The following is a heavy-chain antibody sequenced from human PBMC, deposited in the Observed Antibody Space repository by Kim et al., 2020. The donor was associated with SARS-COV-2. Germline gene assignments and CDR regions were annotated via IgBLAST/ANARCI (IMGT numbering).Heavy chain of an antibody. V-gene: IGHV1-3*01. J-gene: IGHJ6*02. CDR3: ARLMTTHYYYGMDV. D-gene: IGHD3-16*01. Sequence: SQKFQGRVTITRDTSASTAYMELSRLRSEDTAVYYCARLMTTHYYYGMDVWGQGTTVTVSS.